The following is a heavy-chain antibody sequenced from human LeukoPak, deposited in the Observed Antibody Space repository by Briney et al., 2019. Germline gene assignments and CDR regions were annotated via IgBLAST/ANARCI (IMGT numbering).Heavy chain of an antibody. CDR1: GFTFSDYY. Sequence: GGSLRLSCAASGFTFSDYYMSWIRQAPGKGLEWVANIKQDGSGKYYVDSVKGRLTISRDNAKNSLYLQMNSLRAEDTAVYYCANWGNTWGFDNWGQGTLVTVSS. V-gene: IGHV3-7*01. CDR2: IKQDGSGK. D-gene: IGHD7-27*01. CDR3: ANWGNTWGFDN. J-gene: IGHJ4*02.